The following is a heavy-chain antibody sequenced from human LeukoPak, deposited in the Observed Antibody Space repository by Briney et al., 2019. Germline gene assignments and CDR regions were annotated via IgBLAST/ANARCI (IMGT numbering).Heavy chain of an antibody. J-gene: IGHJ4*02. D-gene: IGHD3-16*01. CDR1: GASVSNYY. V-gene: IGHV4-59*08. CDR2: ISDSGSP. Sequence: SVALSLTCSVSGASVSNYYWSWLRQTPGKGLEWIGHISDSGSPTCNPSLKSRVTISEDMSKNQISLNLRSVTAADTAVYYCARHADGGVFIKTYFFDSWGQGFLVSVSS. CDR3: ARHADGGVFIKTYFFDS.